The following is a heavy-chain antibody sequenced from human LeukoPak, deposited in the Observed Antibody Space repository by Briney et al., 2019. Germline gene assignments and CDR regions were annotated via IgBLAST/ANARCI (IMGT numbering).Heavy chain of an antibody. CDR1: GFTFDDYG. D-gene: IGHD3-16*01. J-gene: IGHJ6*03. CDR3: AKDPEGAAWQGLRFIGIISYMDI. V-gene: IGHV3-21*04. Sequence: GGSLRLSCAASGFTFDDYGMSWVRQAPGKGLEWVSSISSSSSYIYYADSVKGRFTISRDNAKNSLYLQMNSLRAEDTAVYYCAKDPEGAAWQGLRFIGIISYMDIWGKGTTVTISS. CDR2: ISSSSSYI.